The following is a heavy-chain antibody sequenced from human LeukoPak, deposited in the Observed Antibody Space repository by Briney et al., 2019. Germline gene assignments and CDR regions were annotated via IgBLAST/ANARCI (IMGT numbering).Heavy chain of an antibody. CDR1: GFTFGNSW. V-gene: IGHV3-74*01. CDR2: INTDGSTT. D-gene: IGHD3-16*02. Sequence: GGSLRLSCAASGFTFGNSWLHWVRQAPGKGLVWVSRINTDGSTTTYADSVKGRFTISRDNAKNTVYLQMNSLRAEDTAVYYCPNRYSPPHYWGQGTLVTVSS. CDR3: PNRYSPPHY. J-gene: IGHJ4*02.